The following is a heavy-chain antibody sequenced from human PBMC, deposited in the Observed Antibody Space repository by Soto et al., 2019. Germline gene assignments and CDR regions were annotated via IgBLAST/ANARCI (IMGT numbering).Heavy chain of an antibody. CDR2: ISAYNGNT. J-gene: IGHJ5*02. CDR3: ARDREQGGGRGSRTPNWFDP. V-gene: IGHV1-18*01. D-gene: IGHD1-26*01. Sequence: ASVKVSCKASGYTFTIYGISWVRRAPGQGLEWMGWISAYNGNTNYAQKLQGRVTMTTDTSTSTAYMELRSLRSDDTAVYYCARDREQGGGRGSRTPNWFDPWGQGTLVTVSS. CDR1: GYTFTIYG.